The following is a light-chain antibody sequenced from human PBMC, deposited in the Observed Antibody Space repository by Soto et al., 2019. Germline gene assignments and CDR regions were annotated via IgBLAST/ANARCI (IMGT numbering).Light chain of an antibody. CDR1: QSVSSSY. CDR3: QQYGSSPRT. Sequence: IVLTQSPATLSLSPGERATLSCRARQSVSSSYLAWYQQKPGQAPRLLIYGASSRATGIPDRFSGSGSGTDFTLTISRLEPEDFAVYYCQQYGSSPRTFGQGTKVDIK. CDR2: GAS. J-gene: IGKJ2*01. V-gene: IGKV3-20*01.